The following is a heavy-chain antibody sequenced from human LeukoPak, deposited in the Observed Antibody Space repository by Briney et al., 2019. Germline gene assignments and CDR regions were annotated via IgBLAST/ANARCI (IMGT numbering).Heavy chain of an antibody. D-gene: IGHD3-3*01. J-gene: IGHJ4*02. CDR1: GGTFSSYA. CDR3: ASSGEITSSLYYFDY. CDR2: IIPIFGTA. V-gene: IGHV1-69*13. Sequence: SVKVSCKASGGTFSSYAISWVRQAPGQGLEWMGGIIPIFGTAKYAQKFQGRVTITADESTSTAYMELSSLRSEDTAVYYCASSGEITSSLYYFDYWGQGTLVTVSS.